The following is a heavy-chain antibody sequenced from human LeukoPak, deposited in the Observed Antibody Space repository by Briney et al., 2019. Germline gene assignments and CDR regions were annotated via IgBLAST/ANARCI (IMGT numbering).Heavy chain of an antibody. J-gene: IGHJ3*02. Sequence: SETLSLTCTVSGGSISSGDYYWSWIRQPPGKGLEWIGYIYYSGSTYYNPSLKSRVTISVDTSKNQVSLTLSSVTSADTAVYYCARALRSYCSSTSCYHAPGAFDIWGQGTMVTVSS. V-gene: IGHV4-30-4*08. CDR1: GGSISSGDYY. CDR2: IYYSGST. D-gene: IGHD2-2*01. CDR3: ARALRSYCSSTSCYHAPGAFDI.